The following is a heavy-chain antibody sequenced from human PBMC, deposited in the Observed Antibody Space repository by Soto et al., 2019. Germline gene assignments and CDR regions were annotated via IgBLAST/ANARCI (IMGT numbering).Heavy chain of an antibody. CDR1: GFTFSSYG. J-gene: IGHJ4*02. CDR3: ARGIAAAGHFDY. V-gene: IGHV3-33*01. D-gene: IGHD6-13*01. CDR2: IWYDGSNK. Sequence: PGGSLRLSCAASGFTFSSYGMHWVRQAPGKGLEWVAVIWYDGSNKYYADSVKGRFTISRDNSKNTLYLQMNSLRAEDTAVYYCARGIAAAGHFDYWGQGTLVTVSS.